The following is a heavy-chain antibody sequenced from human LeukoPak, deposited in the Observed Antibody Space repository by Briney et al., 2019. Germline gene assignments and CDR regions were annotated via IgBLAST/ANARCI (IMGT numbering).Heavy chain of an antibody. CDR3: AKDLMSGPWLVLYYYGMDI. J-gene: IGHJ6*02. D-gene: IGHD6-19*01. CDR1: GFTFSSYA. CDR2: ISGSGGST. Sequence: GGSLRLSCAASGFTFSSYAMSWVRQAPGKGLEWVSAISGSGGSTYYADSVKGRFTISRDNSKNTLYLQMNSLRAEDTAVYYCAKDLMSGPWLVLYYYGMDIWGQGTTVTVSS. V-gene: IGHV3-23*01.